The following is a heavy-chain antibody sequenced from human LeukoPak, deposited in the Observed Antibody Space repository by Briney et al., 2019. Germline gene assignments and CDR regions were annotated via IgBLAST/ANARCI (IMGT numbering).Heavy chain of an antibody. CDR2: ISSSSSYI. Sequence: PGGSLRLSCAASGFTFSSYSMNWVRQAPGKGLEWVSSISSSSSYIYYADSVKGRFTISRDNAKNSLYLQMNSLRAEDTAVYYCATSLSVVVVPAYFDYWGQGTLVTVSS. CDR1: GFTFSSYS. J-gene: IGHJ4*02. CDR3: ATSLSVVVVPAYFDY. V-gene: IGHV3-21*01. D-gene: IGHD2-2*01.